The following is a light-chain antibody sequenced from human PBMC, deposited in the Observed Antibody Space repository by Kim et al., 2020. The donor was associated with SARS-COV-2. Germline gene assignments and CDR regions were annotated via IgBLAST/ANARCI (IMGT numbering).Light chain of an antibody. CDR3: SSYSGRNNLV. CDR1: SSDVGGYDY. Sequence: QSALTQPPSASGSPGQSVTISCTGTSSDVGGYDYVSWYQQHPGKAPKLMVYEVTKRPSGVPDRFSGSKSGSTASLTVSGLQADDEADYYCSSYSGRNNLVFGGGTQLTVL. V-gene: IGLV2-8*01. J-gene: IGLJ2*01. CDR2: EVT.